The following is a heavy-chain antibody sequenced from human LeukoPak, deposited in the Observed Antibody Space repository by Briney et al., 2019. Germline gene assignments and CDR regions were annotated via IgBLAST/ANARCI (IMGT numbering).Heavy chain of an antibody. Sequence: GGSLRLSCVASGFTFGKYWMSWVRQAPGKGLEWVSAISGSGGSTYYADSVKGRFTISRDNSKSTLYLQMNSLRAEDTAVYYCAKDDSGYSYGYDYWGQGTLVTVSS. D-gene: IGHD5-18*01. CDR1: GFTFGKYW. V-gene: IGHV3-23*01. CDR2: ISGSGGST. CDR3: AKDDSGYSYGYDY. J-gene: IGHJ4*02.